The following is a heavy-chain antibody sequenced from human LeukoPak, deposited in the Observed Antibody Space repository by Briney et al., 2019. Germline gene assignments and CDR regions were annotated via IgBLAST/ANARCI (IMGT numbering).Heavy chain of an antibody. CDR3: AREIEGMVRGATNWFDP. CDR1: GGSISSYY. Sequence: SETLSLTCTVSGGSISSYYWSWIRQPPGKGLEWIGYIYYSGSTNYNPSLKSRVTISVDTSKNQFSLKRSSVTAADTAVYYCAREIEGMVRGATNWFDPWGQGTLVTVSS. D-gene: IGHD3-10*01. V-gene: IGHV4-59*01. J-gene: IGHJ5*02. CDR2: IYYSGST.